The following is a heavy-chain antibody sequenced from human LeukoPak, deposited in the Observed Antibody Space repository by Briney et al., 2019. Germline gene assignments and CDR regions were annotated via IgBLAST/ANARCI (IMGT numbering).Heavy chain of an antibody. CDR2: IYYSGST. J-gene: IGHJ4*02. CDR1: GGSISSSSYY. CDR3: ARQDIVVVVADY. Sequence: SETLSLTCTVSGGSISSSSYYRGWIRQPPGKGLEWIGSIYYSGSTYYNPSLKSRVTISVDTSKNQFSLKLSSVTAADTAVYYCARQDIVVVVADYWGQGTLVTVSS. V-gene: IGHV4-39*01. D-gene: IGHD2-15*01.